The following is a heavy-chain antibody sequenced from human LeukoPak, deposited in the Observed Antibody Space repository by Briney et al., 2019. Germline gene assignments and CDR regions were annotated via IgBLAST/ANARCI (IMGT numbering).Heavy chain of an antibody. CDR2: IYSGGNT. Sequence: GGSLRLSCAASGFTFSTYNMNWVRQAPGKGLEWVSFIYSGGNTHYSDSVKGRFTISRDNSKNTLYLQMNSLRAEDTAVYYCARRAGEYSHPYDYWGQGTLVTVSS. D-gene: IGHD2/OR15-2a*01. CDR1: GFTFSTYN. V-gene: IGHV3-53*01. J-gene: IGHJ4*02. CDR3: ARRAGEYSHPYDY.